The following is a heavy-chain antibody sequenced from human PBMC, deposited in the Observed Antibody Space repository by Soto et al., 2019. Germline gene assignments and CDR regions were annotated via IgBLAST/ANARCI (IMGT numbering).Heavy chain of an antibody. D-gene: IGHD3-9*01. V-gene: IGHV1-2*02. Sequence: VSCKASGYTFTGYYMHWVRQAPGQGLEWMGWINPNSGGTNYAQKFQGRVTMTRDTSISTAYMELSRLRSDDTAVYYCALTGVDGYNVGGIDYWGQGTLVTVSS. CDR3: ALTGVDGYNVGGIDY. J-gene: IGHJ4*02. CDR1: GYTFTGYY. CDR2: INPNSGGT.